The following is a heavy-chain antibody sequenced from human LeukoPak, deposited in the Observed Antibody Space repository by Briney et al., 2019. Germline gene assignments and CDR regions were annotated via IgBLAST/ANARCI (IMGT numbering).Heavy chain of an antibody. V-gene: IGHV3-21*01. D-gene: IGHD2-15*01. J-gene: IGHJ4*02. CDR3: AGGHCSGGSCYSGDY. Sequence: PGGSLRLSCAASGFTFSSYSMNWVRQAPGKGLEWVSSISSSSSYIYYADSVKGRFTISRDNAKNSLYLQMNSLRAEDTAVYYCAGGHCSGGSCYSGDYWGQGTLVTVSS. CDR1: GFTFSSYS. CDR2: ISSSSSYI.